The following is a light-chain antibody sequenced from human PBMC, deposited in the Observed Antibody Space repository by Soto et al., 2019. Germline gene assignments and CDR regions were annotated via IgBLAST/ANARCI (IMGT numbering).Light chain of an antibody. V-gene: IGKV1-39*01. CDR3: QQSYRPPMFT. Sequence: DIQMTQSPSSLSASVGNRVTITCRASQSISTFLHWYQQKPGKAPKLLIYAASSLQSGVPSRFSGSGSETDFTLTISSLQPEDFATYYCQQSYRPPMFTFGQGTKLEIK. CDR2: AAS. CDR1: QSISTF. J-gene: IGKJ2*01.